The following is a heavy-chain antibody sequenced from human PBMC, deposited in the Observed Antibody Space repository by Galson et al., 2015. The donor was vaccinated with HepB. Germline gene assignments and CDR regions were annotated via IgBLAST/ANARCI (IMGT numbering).Heavy chain of an antibody. J-gene: IGHJ4*02. CDR2: IGSGGSTI. CDR3: ARDYSNRWFYFDY. Sequence: SLRLSCAASGFFFSDYYMTWIRQAPGKGLEWVSYIGSGGSTIYYADSVKGRFTVSRDNAKNSLFLQMNSLRAEDTAVYYCARDYSNRWFYFDYWGQGTLVTVSS. CDR1: GFFFSDYY. D-gene: IGHD6-13*01. V-gene: IGHV3-11*01.